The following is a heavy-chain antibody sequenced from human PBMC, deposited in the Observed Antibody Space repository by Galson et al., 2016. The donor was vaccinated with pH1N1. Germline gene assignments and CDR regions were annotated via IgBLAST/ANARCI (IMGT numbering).Heavy chain of an antibody. J-gene: IGHJ6*02. D-gene: IGHD3-10*01. Sequence: CAISGDSVSSTNCAWDWIRRSPSRGLEWLGRTYYRSKWYNDYAVSVQSRITINPDTSKNQLSLHLNSVTPEDTAVYYCARDRGSTLFHNYGMDVWGQGTTVIVSS. CDR3: ARDRGSTLFHNYGMDV. CDR1: GDSVSSTNCA. CDR2: TYYRSKWYN. V-gene: IGHV6-1*01.